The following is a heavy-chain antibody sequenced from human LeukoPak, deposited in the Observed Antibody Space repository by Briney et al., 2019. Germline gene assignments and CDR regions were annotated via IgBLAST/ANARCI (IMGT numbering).Heavy chain of an antibody. CDR3: ARHMTVTYDAFDI. CDR1: GFTFSSYA. J-gene: IGHJ3*02. Sequence: GGSLRLSCAASGFTFSSYAMSWVRQAPGKGLEWVSAISGSGGSTYYADSVKGRFTISRDNSKNTLYLQMNSLRAEDTAAYYCARHMTVTYDAFDIWGQGTMVTVSS. CDR2: ISGSGGST. V-gene: IGHV3-23*01. D-gene: IGHD3-22*01.